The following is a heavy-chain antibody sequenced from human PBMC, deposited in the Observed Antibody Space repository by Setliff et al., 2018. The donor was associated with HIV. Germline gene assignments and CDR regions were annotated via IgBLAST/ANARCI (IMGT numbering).Heavy chain of an antibody. D-gene: IGHD3-16*02. CDR1: GYTFTGYY. CDR2: INPNSGGT. Sequence: GASVKVSCKASGYTFTGYYMHWVRQAPGQGLEWMGWINPNSGGTNYAQKFQGRVTMTRDTSISTAYMELSRLRSDDTAVYYCARDAHDYVWGSYLSDYFDYWGQGTLVTVSS. V-gene: IGHV1-2*02. J-gene: IGHJ4*02. CDR3: ARDAHDYVWGSYLSDYFDY.